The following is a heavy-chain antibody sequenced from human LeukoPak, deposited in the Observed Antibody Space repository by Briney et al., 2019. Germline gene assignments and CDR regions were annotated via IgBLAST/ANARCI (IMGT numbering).Heavy chain of an antibody. Sequence: PGGSLRLSCEASEFTLKGYWMHWVRQGPGKGLVWVSRINSDGSSASYADSVKGRFTISRDNAKNTLYLQMNSLRAEDTAVYYCARGSSTPNSRYFDLWGRGTLVTVSS. J-gene: IGHJ2*01. CDR3: ARGSSTPNSRYFDL. CDR2: INSDGSSA. CDR1: EFTLKGYW. D-gene: IGHD3-10*01. V-gene: IGHV3-74*01.